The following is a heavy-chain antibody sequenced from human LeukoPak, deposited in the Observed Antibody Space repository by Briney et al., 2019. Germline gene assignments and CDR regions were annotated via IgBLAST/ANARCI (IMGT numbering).Heavy chain of an antibody. D-gene: IGHD3-22*01. V-gene: IGHV3-7*01. CDR3: ARDDTHYGSSGSFYDAFDV. J-gene: IGHJ3*01. CDR2: IRRDGSET. Sequence: QSGGSLRLSCAASGFTFSNYWMTWVRRAPGKGLEWVANIRRDGSETHYVDSVMGRFTISRDNAKNSLYLQMNSLRAEGTAVYYCARDDTHYGSSGSFYDAFDVWGQGTMVTVSS. CDR1: GFTFSNYW.